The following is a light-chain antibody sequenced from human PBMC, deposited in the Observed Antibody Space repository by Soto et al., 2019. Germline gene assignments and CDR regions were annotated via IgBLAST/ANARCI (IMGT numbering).Light chain of an antibody. V-gene: IGKV3D-15*01. CDR2: DAS. J-gene: IGKJ1*01. Sequence: EIMLTQSPGTLSLSQGERATLSCRASQSVSNNYLAWYQQKPGQAPRLLIYDASNRATGIPARFSGSGSGTEFTLTISSLQSEDFALYYCHQYENWPQTFGQGTNVDIK. CDR1: QSVSNN. CDR3: HQYENWPQT.